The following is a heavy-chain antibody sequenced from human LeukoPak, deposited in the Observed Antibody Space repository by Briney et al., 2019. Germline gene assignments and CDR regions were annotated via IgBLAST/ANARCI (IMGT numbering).Heavy chain of an antibody. J-gene: IGHJ5*02. Sequence: GTLRLSGAASSFTLSNYDMNWVRHAPGKGLEWFSSINTSTRNIDYKYSERGRFTISRDDAKNSLYLEMNSLRAEDTAVYYCARADCSSSTCYLRRSWFDPWGQGTLVTVSS. CDR2: INTSTRNI. CDR1: SFTLSNYD. V-gene: IGHV3-21*01. CDR3: ARADCSSSTCYLRRSWFDP. D-gene: IGHD2-2*01.